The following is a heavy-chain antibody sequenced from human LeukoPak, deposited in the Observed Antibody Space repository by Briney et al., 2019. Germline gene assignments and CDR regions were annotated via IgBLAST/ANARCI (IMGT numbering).Heavy chain of an antibody. CDR3: ANTVGHYAHS. D-gene: IGHD4-11*01. CDR1: GFTFSSYW. Sequence: GGSLRLSCAASGFTFSSYWMSWVRQAPGKGLEWVATIKEDGSEKHSIDSGRFTISRDNAENSLYLQMDSLRDEDTAVYYCANTVGHYAHSWGQGTLVTVSS. V-gene: IGHV3-7*05. CDR2: IKEDGSEK. J-gene: IGHJ4*02.